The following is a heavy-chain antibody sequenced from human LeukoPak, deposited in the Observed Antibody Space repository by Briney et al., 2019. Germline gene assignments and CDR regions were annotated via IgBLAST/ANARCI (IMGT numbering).Heavy chain of an antibody. CDR1: GYTFTGYY. J-gene: IGHJ4*02. D-gene: IGHD3-22*01. CDR3: ASLNYYDSSGYRRDY. CDR2: INPNSGGT. Sequence: ASVKLSCTASGYTFTGYYMHWVRQAPGQGLEWMGWINPNSGGTNYAHKFQGRVTITRDTSISTAYMELSSLRSEDTAVYYCASLNYYDSSGYRRDYWGRGTLVTVSS. V-gene: IGHV1-2*02.